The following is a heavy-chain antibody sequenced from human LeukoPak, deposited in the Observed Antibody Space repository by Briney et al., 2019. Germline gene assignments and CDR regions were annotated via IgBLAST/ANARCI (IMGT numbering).Heavy chain of an antibody. V-gene: IGHV3-21*04. Sequence: GGSLRLSCAASGFTFSSFSMIWVRQAPGKGLGWVSSTSSSSAYTFYAESGKGRFTISRDNAKNSLFLQMNSLRAEDTAMYYCARARSAEYFHHWGQGTLVTVSS. D-gene: IGHD1-26*01. CDR1: GFTFSSFS. CDR2: TSSSSAYT. J-gene: IGHJ1*01. CDR3: ARARSAEYFHH.